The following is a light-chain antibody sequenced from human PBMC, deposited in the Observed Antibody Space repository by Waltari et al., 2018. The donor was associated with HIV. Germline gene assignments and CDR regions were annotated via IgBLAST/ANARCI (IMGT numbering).Light chain of an antibody. Sequence: QSVLTQPPSVSGAPGPRVTISRTGRSPTLRAGFDVHLYQQLPGTAPKLLIYDNTNRPSGVPDRFSGSRSGSSASLAITGLQAEDEADYYCQSFDSSLSGYVFGTGTKVTVL. CDR2: DNT. V-gene: IGLV1-40*01. CDR3: QSFDSSLSGYV. J-gene: IGLJ1*01. CDR1: SPTLRAGFD.